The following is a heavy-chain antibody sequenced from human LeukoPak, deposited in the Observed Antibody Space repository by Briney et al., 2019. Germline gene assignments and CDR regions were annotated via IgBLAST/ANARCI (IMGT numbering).Heavy chain of an antibody. Sequence: ASVKVSCKVSGYTLTELSMHWVRQAPGKGLEWMGGFDPEDGETIYAQKFQGRVTMTEDTSTDTAYMELSSLRSEDTAAYYCATGRSGSYPGDYWGQGTLVTVSS. CDR1: GYTLTELS. CDR2: FDPEDGET. D-gene: IGHD1-26*01. J-gene: IGHJ4*02. V-gene: IGHV1-24*01. CDR3: ATGRSGSYPGDY.